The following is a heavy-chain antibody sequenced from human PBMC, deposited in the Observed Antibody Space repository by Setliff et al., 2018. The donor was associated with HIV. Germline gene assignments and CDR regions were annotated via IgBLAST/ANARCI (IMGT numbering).Heavy chain of an antibody. Sequence: GESLRLSCAASGSMFTYAWLSWVRQAPGKGLEWVGRSKGKADGETIDYATPVKGRFIISRDYSENTLFLQMNDLKIEDTGVYYCATESRLLAGGSYPFDNWGQGTLVTVSS. CDR3: ATESRLLAGGSYPFDN. D-gene: IGHD1-26*01. V-gene: IGHV3-15*01. CDR2: SKGKADGETI. J-gene: IGHJ4*02. CDR1: GSMFTYAW.